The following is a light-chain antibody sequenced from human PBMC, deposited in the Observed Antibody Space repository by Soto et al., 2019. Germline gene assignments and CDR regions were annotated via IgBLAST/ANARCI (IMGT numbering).Light chain of an antibody. J-gene: IGLJ1*01. CDR3: SSYTSSSTYV. V-gene: IGLV2-14*01. CDR2: DVS. Sequence: QSALTQPASVSGSPGQSITISCTGTSSDFGSYKYVSWYQQHPGKAPKLMIHDVSNRPSGVSNRFSGSKSGNTASLTISGLQAEDEADYYCSSYTSSSTYVFGTGTKVT. CDR1: SSDFGSYKY.